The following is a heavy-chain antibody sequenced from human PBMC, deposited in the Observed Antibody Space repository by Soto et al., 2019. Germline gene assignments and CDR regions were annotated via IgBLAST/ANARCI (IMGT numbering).Heavy chain of an antibody. CDR3: ARVGPPSDY. CDR2: IYNSDGT. CDR1: GFTVRNKF. J-gene: IGHJ4*02. Sequence: GGSLRLSCAASGFTVRNKFMSWVRQAPGKGLEWVSIIYNSDGTNYADSVKGRFIISRDNAKNSLYLQMNSLRAEDTAVYYCARVGPPSDYWGQGTLVTVS. V-gene: IGHV3-66*01.